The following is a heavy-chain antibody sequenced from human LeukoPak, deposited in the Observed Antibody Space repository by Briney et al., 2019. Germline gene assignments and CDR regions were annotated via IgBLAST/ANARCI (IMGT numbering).Heavy chain of an antibody. Sequence: GGSLRLSCAASGFTFTSYGIHWVRQAPGKGLEWVAVVTYDGSGKWYADAVKGRFTISRDNSKNTLYLQMNSLRTEDTAVYYCARGYCGGDCYGDWGQGTLVTVSS. J-gene: IGHJ1*01. CDR3: ARGYCGGDCYGD. CDR2: VTYDGSGK. CDR1: GFTFTSYG. V-gene: IGHV3-30*03. D-gene: IGHD2-21*02.